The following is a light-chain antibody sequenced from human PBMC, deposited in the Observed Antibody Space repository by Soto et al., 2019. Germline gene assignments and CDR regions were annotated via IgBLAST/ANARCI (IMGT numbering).Light chain of an antibody. Sequence: QSVLTQPASVSGSPGQSITISCTGTSSDVGGDVGGYKYVSWYQQHPGKAPKLLIYNVNTRPSGVSYRFSGSKSGNTASLTISGLQAEDEADYYCTSHISSDSPVVFGGGTKLTVL. CDR3: TSHISSDSPVV. CDR1: SSDVGGDVGGYKY. V-gene: IGLV2-14*03. J-gene: IGLJ2*01. CDR2: NVN.